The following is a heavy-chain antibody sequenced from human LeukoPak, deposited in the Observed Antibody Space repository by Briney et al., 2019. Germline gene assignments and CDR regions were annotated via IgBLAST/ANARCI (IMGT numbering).Heavy chain of an antibody. CDR2: IYYSGST. J-gene: IGHJ5*02. CDR3: ARRGVPAAAWFDP. Sequence: SETLSLTCTVSGGSISSSSYYWGWIRQPPGKGLEWIGSIYYSGSTYYNPSLKSRVTISVDTSKNQFSLKLCSVTAADTAVYYCARRGVPAAAWFDPWGQGTLVTVSS. D-gene: IGHD2-2*01. CDR1: GGSISSSSYY. V-gene: IGHV4-39*01.